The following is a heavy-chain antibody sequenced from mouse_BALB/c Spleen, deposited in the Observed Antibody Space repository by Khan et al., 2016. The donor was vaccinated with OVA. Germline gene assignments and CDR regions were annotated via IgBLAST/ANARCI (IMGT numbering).Heavy chain of an antibody. CDR1: GFSLTSYG. D-gene: IGHD1-3*01. V-gene: IGHV2-9*02. J-gene: IGHJ2*01. CDR2: IWAGGST. Sequence: VELVESGPGLVAPSQSLSITCTVSGFSLTSYGVHWVRQPPGQGLEWLGVIWAGGSTNYNSALMSRLSISKDNTKSQVFLKMNSLQTDDTAMCYCGRLEDIWGQGTTLTVSS. CDR3: GRLEDI.